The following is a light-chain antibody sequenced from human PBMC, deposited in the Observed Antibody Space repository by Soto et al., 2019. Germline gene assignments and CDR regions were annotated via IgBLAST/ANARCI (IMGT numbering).Light chain of an antibody. CDR1: QSVSSY. Sequence: EIVLTQSPATLSLSPGERATLSCRASQSVSSYLAWYQQKPGQAPRLLIYDASNRATGIPARFSGSGSGTDFTLTISGLEPEDFAVYYCQQRSNWITFGQGTRPEIK. CDR2: DAS. V-gene: IGKV3-11*01. CDR3: QQRSNWIT. J-gene: IGKJ5*01.